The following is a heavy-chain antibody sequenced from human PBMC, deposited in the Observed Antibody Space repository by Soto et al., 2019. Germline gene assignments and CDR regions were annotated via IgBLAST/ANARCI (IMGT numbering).Heavy chain of an antibody. D-gene: IGHD3-3*01. J-gene: IGHJ6*02. CDR1: GGSISSGGYY. Sequence: SETLSLTCTVSGGSISSGGYYWSWIRQHPGKGLEWIGYMYYSGSTYYNPSLKSRVTISVDTSKNQFSLKLSSVTAADTAVYYCARDQVSGDFWSGYDYYYYGMDVWGQGTTVTVSS. CDR3: ARDQVSGDFWSGYDYYYYGMDV. CDR2: MYYSGST. V-gene: IGHV4-31*03.